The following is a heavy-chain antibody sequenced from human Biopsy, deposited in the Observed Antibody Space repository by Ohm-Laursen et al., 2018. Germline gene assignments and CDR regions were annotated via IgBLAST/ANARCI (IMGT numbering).Heavy chain of an antibody. CDR2: IYCTGST. J-gene: IGHJ4*02. V-gene: IGHV4-59*01. D-gene: IGHD3-16*01. CDR3: ARDSRGGHLNTTLITGKNLDS. Sequence: SDTLSLTCTVSRDSISNYYWTWIRQSPGKGLEWIGYIYCTGSTNYNPSVKSRVTISVDTSKNQFSLKLNSVTAADTAVYFCARDSRGGHLNTTLITGKNLDSWGQGILVTVSS. CDR1: RDSISNYY.